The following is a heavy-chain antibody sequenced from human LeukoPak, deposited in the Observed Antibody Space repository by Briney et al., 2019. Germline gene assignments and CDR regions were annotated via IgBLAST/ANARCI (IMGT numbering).Heavy chain of an antibody. CDR3: ARVFVTTVTKYNWFDP. CDR1: GGSFSGYY. D-gene: IGHD4-17*01. CDR2: INHSGST. V-gene: IGHV4-34*01. J-gene: IGHJ5*02. Sequence: SETLSLTCAVYGGSFSGYYWSWIRQPPGKGLEWIGEINHSGSTNYNPSLKSRVTISVDTSKNQFSLKLSSVTAAETAVYYCARVFVTTVTKYNWFDPWGQGTLVTVSS.